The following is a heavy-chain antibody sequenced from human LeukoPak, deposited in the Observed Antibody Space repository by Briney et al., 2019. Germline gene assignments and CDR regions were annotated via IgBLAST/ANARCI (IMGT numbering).Heavy chain of an antibody. V-gene: IGHV3-21*01. CDR2: ISSSSSYI. J-gene: IGHJ4*02. CDR1: GFTFSSYS. CDR3: ARDRDYYGSGSYYSLRFFDY. Sequence: PGGSLRLSCAASGFTFSSYSMNWVRQAPGKGLEWVSSISSSSSYIYYADSVKGRFTISRDNAKNPLYLQMNSLRAEDTAVYYCARDRDYYGSGSYYSLRFFDYWGQGTLVTVSS. D-gene: IGHD3-10*01.